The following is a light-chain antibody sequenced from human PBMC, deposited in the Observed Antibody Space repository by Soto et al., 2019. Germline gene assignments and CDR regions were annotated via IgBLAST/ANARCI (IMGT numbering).Light chain of an antibody. CDR3: AAWDDRLGVYV. J-gene: IGLJ1*01. CDR2: STS. Sequence: QSVLTQPPSASGTPGQIVAISCSGSSSNIGSNTVTWYQQLPGTAPKLLIYSTSQRSSGVPGRFSGSKSGASASLSISGLQFEDEADYYCAAWDDRLGVYVFGTGTKLTVL. CDR1: SSNIGSNT. V-gene: IGLV1-44*01.